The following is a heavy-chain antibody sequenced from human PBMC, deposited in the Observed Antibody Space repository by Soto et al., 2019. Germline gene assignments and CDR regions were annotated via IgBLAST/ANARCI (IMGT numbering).Heavy chain of an antibody. Sequence: EVQLLESGGGLVQPGGSLRLSCAASGFTFSSYAMTWLRQAPGKGLEWVSAISGGGDSTYYADSVKGRFTISRDNSKNTLYLQMNSLRAEDTAVYYCATCSGGSCYHPFDYWGQGTQVTVSS. CDR3: ATCSGGSCYHPFDY. V-gene: IGHV3-23*01. D-gene: IGHD2-15*01. CDR1: GFTFSSYA. CDR2: ISGGGDST. J-gene: IGHJ4*02.